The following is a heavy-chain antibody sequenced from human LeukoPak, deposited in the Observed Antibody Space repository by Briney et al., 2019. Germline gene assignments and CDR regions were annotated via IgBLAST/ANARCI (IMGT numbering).Heavy chain of an antibody. J-gene: IGHJ4*02. CDR3: AASTVMNEYCFDY. Sequence: PSETLSLTCGVSGGSMSSTKWWSWVRQPPGRGLEWIGEIYHSGTTNYNPSLKSRITISVDKSKNQVSLTLSSVTAADTAVYYCAASTVMNEYCFDYWGQGTLVTVSS. V-gene: IGHV4-4*02. D-gene: IGHD4-17*01. CDR1: GGSMSSTKW. CDR2: IYHSGTT.